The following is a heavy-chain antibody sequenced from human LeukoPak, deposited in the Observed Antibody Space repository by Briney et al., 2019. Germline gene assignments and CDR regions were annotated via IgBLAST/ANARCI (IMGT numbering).Heavy chain of an antibody. CDR1: GFNFSSSE. V-gene: IGHV3-48*03. Sequence: PGGSLRLSCAASGFNFSSSEMNWVRQAPGKGLEWVSYISPTGSAIYYADSVKGRFTISRDNAKNSLYLQMNSLRAEDTAVYYCVRGASGSSFGYWGQGTLVTVPS. J-gene: IGHJ4*02. CDR2: ISPTGSAI. D-gene: IGHD6-6*01. CDR3: VRGASGSSFGY.